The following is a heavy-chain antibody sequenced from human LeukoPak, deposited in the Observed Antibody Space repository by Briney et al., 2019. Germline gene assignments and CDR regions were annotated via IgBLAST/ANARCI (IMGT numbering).Heavy chain of an antibody. V-gene: IGHV1-69*05. Sequence: ASVKVSCKASGGTFISYAISWVRQAPGQGLEWMGRIIPIFGTANYEQKFQGRVTITTDESTSTAYMELSSLRSEDTAVYYCARDEQFNYYDSSGYYFFDYWGQGTLVTVSS. J-gene: IGHJ4*02. CDR1: GGTFISYA. CDR2: IIPIFGTA. D-gene: IGHD3-22*01. CDR3: ARDEQFNYYDSSGYYFFDY.